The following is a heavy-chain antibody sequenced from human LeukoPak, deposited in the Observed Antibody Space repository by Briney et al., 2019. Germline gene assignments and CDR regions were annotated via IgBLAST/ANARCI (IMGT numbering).Heavy chain of an antibody. CDR2: IYYSGST. J-gene: IGHJ5*02. Sequence: SETLSLTCTVSGGPISSYYWSWIRQPPGKGLEWIGYIYYSGSTNHNPSLKSRVTISVDTSKNQFSLKLSSVTAADTAVYYCARSAGYSSSWYGWFDPWGQGTLVTVSS. CDR1: GGPISSYY. V-gene: IGHV4-59*01. D-gene: IGHD6-13*01. CDR3: ARSAGYSSSWYGWFDP.